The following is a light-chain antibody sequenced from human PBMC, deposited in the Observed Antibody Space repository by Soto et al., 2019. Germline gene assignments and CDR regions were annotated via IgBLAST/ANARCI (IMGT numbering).Light chain of an antibody. Sequence: DIQLTQSPSFLSASVGDRVTITCRASQGISSYLAWYQQKPGKAPKLLIYAASTLQSGVPSRFSGSGSGTEFTLTISSLQXEDFATYYCQQLNNFPLTFGGGTKVEIK. CDR1: QGISSY. J-gene: IGKJ4*01. CDR3: QQLNNFPLT. CDR2: AAS. V-gene: IGKV1-9*01.